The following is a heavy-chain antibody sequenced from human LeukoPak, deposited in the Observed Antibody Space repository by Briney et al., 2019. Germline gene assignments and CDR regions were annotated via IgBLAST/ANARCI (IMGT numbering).Heavy chain of an antibody. CDR1: GRGVTYYW. Sequence: GESLKISCQGSGRGVTYYWIGWVHQMPGKGLEWMGIIYLGDSDTRYSPSFQGQVTISADNSITTTYLQCSSLKASDTAMYYCGRQGNYDSPPGNSWGQGTLVTVS. V-gene: IGHV5-51*07. D-gene: IGHD3-22*01. CDR2: IYLGDSDT. J-gene: IGHJ5*02. CDR3: GRQGNYDSPPGNS.